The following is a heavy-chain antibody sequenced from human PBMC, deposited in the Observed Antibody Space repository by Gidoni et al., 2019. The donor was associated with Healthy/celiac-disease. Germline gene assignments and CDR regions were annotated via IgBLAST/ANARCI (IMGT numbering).Heavy chain of an antibody. V-gene: IGHV4-39*01. J-gene: IGHJ4*02. D-gene: IGHD3-3*01. CDR2: IYYSGST. Sequence: QLQLQESGPGLVQPSKTLSLTCTVSGGSISRSSYYWGWIRQPPGKGLEWIGSIYYSGSTYYNPSLKSRVTISVDTSKNQFSLKLSSVTAADTAVYYCARRALLLEWLPNHTSPPPYYFDYWGQGTLVTVSS. CDR3: ARRALLLEWLPNHTSPPPYYFDY. CDR1: GGSISRSSYY.